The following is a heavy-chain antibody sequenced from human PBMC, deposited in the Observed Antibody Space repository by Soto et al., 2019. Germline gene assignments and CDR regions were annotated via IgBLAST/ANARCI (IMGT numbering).Heavy chain of an antibody. J-gene: IGHJ4*02. CDR2: MNPNSGNT. CDR1: GYTFTSYD. D-gene: IGHD3-3*01. V-gene: IGHV1-8*01. CDR3: AWEKSGYYCY. Sequence: QVQLVQSGAEVKKPGASVKVSCKASGYTFTSYDINWVRQATGQGLEWMGWMNPNSGNTGYAQKCQGRVTMTRNTSICTDYMELSSLRSEEAAGYYCAWEKSGYYCYWGQGTLGTVST.